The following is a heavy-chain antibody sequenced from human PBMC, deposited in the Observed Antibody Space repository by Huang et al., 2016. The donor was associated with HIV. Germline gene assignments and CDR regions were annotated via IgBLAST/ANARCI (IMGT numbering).Heavy chain of an antibody. CDR3: VILTMIVGHMNDDDFDI. D-gene: IGHD3-22*01. V-gene: IGHV1-69*01. Sequence: QVQLVQSGAEVKRPGSSVKVSCKASGGTFGHHTITWVGQAPGQGLEWMGRIIPIFGTTDYGQKCQGRLTITADESTSTADMGLSSLRSDDTAVYYCVILTMIVGHMNDDDFDIWSPGTVVIVSS. CDR1: GGTFGHHT. J-gene: IGHJ3*02. CDR2: IIPIFGTT.